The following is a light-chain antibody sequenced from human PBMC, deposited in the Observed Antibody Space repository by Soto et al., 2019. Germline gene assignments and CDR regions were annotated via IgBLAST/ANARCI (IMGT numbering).Light chain of an antibody. CDR1: QSVGNY. CDR2: VVS. Sequence: EIVLTQSPATLSLSPGERAVLSCRASQSVGNYLAWYQHKPGQAPRLLIYVVSHRATGVPARFSGSGSATDFTLTISSLEPEDFSLYYCQQRINWPRTFGQGTKVEIK. J-gene: IGKJ1*01. CDR3: QQRINWPRT. V-gene: IGKV3-11*01.